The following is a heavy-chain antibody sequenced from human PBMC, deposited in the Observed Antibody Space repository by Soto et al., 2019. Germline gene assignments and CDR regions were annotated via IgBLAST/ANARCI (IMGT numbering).Heavy chain of an antibody. CDR3: ASGWFGEFVYQFDY. Sequence: ASVKVSCKPSGYTFTGYGITWVRQAPGQGLEWMGWISAYNGNTNYAQKFQGRVTMTTDTSTSTAYMELRSLGSDDTAVYYCASGWFGEFVYQFDYWGQGTLVTVSS. V-gene: IGHV1-18*01. CDR2: ISAYNGNT. CDR1: GYTFTGYG. D-gene: IGHD3-10*01. J-gene: IGHJ4*02.